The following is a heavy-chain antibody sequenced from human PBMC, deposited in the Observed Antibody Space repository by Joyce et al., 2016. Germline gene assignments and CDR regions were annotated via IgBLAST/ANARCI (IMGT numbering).Heavy chain of an antibody. D-gene: IGHD7-27*01. J-gene: IGHJ2*01. CDR3: VRIPSGDVFDF. CDR2: IDWEADE. V-gene: IGHV2-70*04. CDR1: GFSLTTSGVR. Sequence: QVTLKESGPALVRPTQTLTLTCTFSGFSLTTSGVRVGWIGKPPGKALEWLARIDWEADEFYSSSLKTRLTISKDTSKNQVVLTVANVDPADTATYYGVRIPSGDVFDFWGRGILVAVS.